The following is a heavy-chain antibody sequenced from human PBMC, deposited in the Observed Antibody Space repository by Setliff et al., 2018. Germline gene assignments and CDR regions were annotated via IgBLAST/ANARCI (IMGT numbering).Heavy chain of an antibody. Sequence: PSETLSLTCAVSGGSISSSNWWSWVRQPPGKGLEWIGEIYHSGSTNYNPSLKSRVTISVDKSRNQFSLKLSSVTAADTAVYYCARGGYSRGPPVYYFDYWGQGTLVTVS. CDR2: IYHSGST. D-gene: IGHD5-12*01. V-gene: IGHV4-4*02. CDR1: GGSISSSNW. CDR3: ARGGYSRGPPVYYFDY. J-gene: IGHJ4*02.